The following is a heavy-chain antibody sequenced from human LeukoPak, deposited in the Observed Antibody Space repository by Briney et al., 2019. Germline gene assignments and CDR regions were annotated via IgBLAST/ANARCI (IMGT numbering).Heavy chain of an antibody. CDR3: ARDRAARPFWWFDP. Sequence: PSQTLSLTCTVSGGSISSGSYYWSWIRQPAGKGLEWIGRIYTSGGTNYNPSLKSRVTISVDTSKNQFSLKPSSVTAADTAVYYCARDRAARPFWWFDPWGQGTLVTVSS. D-gene: IGHD6-6*01. J-gene: IGHJ5*02. CDR1: GGSISSGSYY. V-gene: IGHV4-61*02. CDR2: IYTSGGT.